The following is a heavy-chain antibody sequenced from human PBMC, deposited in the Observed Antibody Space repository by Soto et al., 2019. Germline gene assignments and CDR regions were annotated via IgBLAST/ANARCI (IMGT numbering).Heavy chain of an antibody. D-gene: IGHD3-10*01. J-gene: IGHJ4*02. V-gene: IGHV4-59*01. CDR2: IYYSGNT. CDR1: GGSINSYY. CDR3: AGMEGGGCFSFPY. Sequence: SETLSLTCTVSGGSINSYYWNWIRQPPGKGLEWIGYIYYSGNTNYNPSLKSRVTISVDTSKNQFSLKLSSVTAADTAVYYCAGMEGGGCFSFPYWAQGTLVTVSS.